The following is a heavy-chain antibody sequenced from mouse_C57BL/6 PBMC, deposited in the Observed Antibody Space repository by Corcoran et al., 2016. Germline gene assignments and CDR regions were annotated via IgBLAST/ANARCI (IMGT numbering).Heavy chain of an antibody. J-gene: IGHJ2*01. Sequence: QVQLQQSGTEVARPGASVKLSCKASGYPFTSYGISWVKQRTGQGLEGIGEISPRSGNPYYNEKFKGKSTLTADKSSSTAYMEIRSLTSDDSAVYFCVRVITVVGRDYWGQGTTLTVPS. CDR1: GYPFTSYG. D-gene: IGHD1-1*01. CDR2: ISPRSGNP. V-gene: IGHV1-81*01. CDR3: VRVITVVGRDY.